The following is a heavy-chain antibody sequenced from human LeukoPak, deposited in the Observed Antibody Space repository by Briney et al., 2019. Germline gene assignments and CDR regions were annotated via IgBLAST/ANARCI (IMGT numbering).Heavy chain of an antibody. Sequence: LETLSLTCTVSGGSLSGHYWSWIRQPPGKRLEWIGYVSYTGGTKYNPSLQSRVTISMDTSKSQFSLKLTSVTSADTAVYSCARLLDNDISGDPDTFDVWGQGTTVIVSS. CDR3: ARLLDNDISGDPDTFDV. CDR1: GGSLSGHY. J-gene: IGHJ3*01. V-gene: IGHV4-59*11. CDR2: VSYTGGT. D-gene: IGHD3-22*01.